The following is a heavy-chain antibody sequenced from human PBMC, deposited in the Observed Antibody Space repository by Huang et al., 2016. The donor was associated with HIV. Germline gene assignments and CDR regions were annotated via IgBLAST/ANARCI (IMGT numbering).Heavy chain of an antibody. D-gene: IGHD1-26*01. CDR3: ATGPRGSGSFN. V-gene: IGHV1-69*01. J-gene: IGHJ4*02. Sequence: QVQLVQSGAEVKKPGSSVKVSCKASGGTFSSYVISWVREAPGQGLEWMGGITPIFDKTNYAQKLQGRVTIIADESTRTDYMEMSSLRPEDTATYYCATGPRGSGSFNWGQGTLVIVSS. CDR1: GGTFSSYV. CDR2: ITPIFDKT.